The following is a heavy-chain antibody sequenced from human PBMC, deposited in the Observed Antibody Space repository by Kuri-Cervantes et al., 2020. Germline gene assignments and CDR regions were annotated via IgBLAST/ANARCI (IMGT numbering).Heavy chain of an antibody. J-gene: IGHJ6*02. CDR3: ARDPKPTMAHYGSGTPYYYYYGMDV. Sequence: SETLSLTCTVSGGSISSSRYYWGWIRQPPGKGLEWIGSIYYSGSTYYNPSLKSRVTISLDTSENQFSLKLSSVTAADTAVYYCARDPKPTMAHYGSGTPYYYYYGMDVWGQGTTVTVSS. CDR2: IYYSGST. V-gene: IGHV4-39*07. CDR1: GGSISSSRYY. D-gene: IGHD3-10*01.